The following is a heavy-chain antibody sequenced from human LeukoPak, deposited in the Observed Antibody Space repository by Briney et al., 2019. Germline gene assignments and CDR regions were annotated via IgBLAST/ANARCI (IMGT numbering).Heavy chain of an antibody. D-gene: IGHD2-2*01. J-gene: IGHJ4*02. Sequence: GGSLRLSCAASGFAFSQFTVHWVRQAPGKGLEWVAVISHDGYHEYYADSVKGRFTISRDNAKNSLYLQMNSLRAEDTAVYYCARDFSGSLRGVPAAHLFDYWGQGTLVTVSS. CDR2: ISHDGYHE. CDR3: ARDFSGSLRGVPAAHLFDY. V-gene: IGHV3-30-3*01. CDR1: GFAFSQFT.